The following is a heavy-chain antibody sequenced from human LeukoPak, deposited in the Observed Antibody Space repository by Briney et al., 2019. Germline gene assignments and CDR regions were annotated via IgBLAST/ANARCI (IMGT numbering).Heavy chain of an antibody. CDR1: GDSFTSYW. Sequence: GESLKISCKGSGDSFTSYWIGWVRQMPGKGLEWMGIIYPGDSDTRYSPSFQGQVTISADKSISTAYLQWSSLKASDTAMYYCARFEYYGSGSSPYFDYWAREPWSPSPQ. V-gene: IGHV5-51*01. J-gene: IGHJ4*02. D-gene: IGHD3-10*01. CDR2: IYPGDSDT. CDR3: ARFEYYGSGSSPYFDY.